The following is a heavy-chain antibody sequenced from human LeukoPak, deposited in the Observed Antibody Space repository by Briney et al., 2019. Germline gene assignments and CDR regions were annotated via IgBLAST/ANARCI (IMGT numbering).Heavy chain of an antibody. CDR2: ISYDGSNN. J-gene: IGHJ4*02. CDR3: AKCRVRGVDYFDY. D-gene: IGHD3-10*01. CDR1: GFSFRTYA. V-gene: IGHV3-30*02. Sequence: GGSLRLSCIASGFSFRTYAMHWVRQAPGKGLEWVTFISYDGSNNYYADSVKGRFTISRDNSKNTLYLQMNSLRDEDTAVYYGAKCRVRGVDYFDYWGQGTQVPVSS.